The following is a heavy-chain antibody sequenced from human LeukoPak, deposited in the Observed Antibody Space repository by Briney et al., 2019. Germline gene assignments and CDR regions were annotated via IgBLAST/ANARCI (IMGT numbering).Heavy chain of an antibody. Sequence: GASVKVSCKASGGTFSSYTISWVRQAPGQGLEWMGGIIPVFGTANYAQKFQGRVTITTDESTSTAYMELSSLRSEDTAVYYCARGHYDFWSGYPSDYYYMDVWGKGTTVTVSS. J-gene: IGHJ6*03. CDR3: ARGHYDFWSGYPSDYYYMDV. V-gene: IGHV1-69*05. CDR2: IIPVFGTA. CDR1: GGTFSSYT. D-gene: IGHD3-3*01.